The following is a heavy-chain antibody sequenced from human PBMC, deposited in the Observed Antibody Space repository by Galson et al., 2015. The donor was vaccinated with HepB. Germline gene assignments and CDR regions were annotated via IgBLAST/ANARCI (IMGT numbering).Heavy chain of an antibody. V-gene: IGHV3-23*01. D-gene: IGHD1-26*01. CDR2: VTCSGGNT. CDR1: GFTFTTYA. Sequence: SLRLSCAASGFTFTTYAMTWVRQAPGKGLEWVAPVTCSGGNTYYADSVKGRFTISRDNSKNTLYLQMNSLRAEDTAVYYCAKLSGSYYWMGSYFDSWGQGTLVTVSS. CDR3: AKLSGSYYWMGSYFDS. J-gene: IGHJ4*02.